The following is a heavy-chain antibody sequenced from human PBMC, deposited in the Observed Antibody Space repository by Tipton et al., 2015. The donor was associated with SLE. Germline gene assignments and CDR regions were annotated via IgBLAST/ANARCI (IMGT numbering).Heavy chain of an antibody. CDR2: ITYSGHT. CDR3: ATSRPWGVITQYFHH. D-gene: IGHD3-10*01. Sequence: TLSLTCAVYRGSFSGYYWSWIRRPPGKGLEWIGEITYSGHTLYNPSLQSRVTISVDTSKNQFSLKLTSVTAADTAVYFCATSRPWGVITQYFHHWGQGTVVIVSS. V-gene: IGHV4-34*09. CDR1: RGSFSGYY. J-gene: IGHJ1*01.